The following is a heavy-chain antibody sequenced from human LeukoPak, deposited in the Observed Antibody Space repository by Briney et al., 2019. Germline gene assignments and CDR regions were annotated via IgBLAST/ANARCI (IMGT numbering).Heavy chain of an antibody. CDR2: ISSSGSTI. V-gene: IGHV3-48*03. CDR3: ARDGSVITMVRGVLDV. Sequence: GGSLRLSCAASGFTFSSYEMNWVRQAPGKGLEWVSYISSSGSTIYYADSVKGRFTISRDNAKNSLYLQMNSLRAEDTAVYYCARDGSVITMVRGVLDVWGKGTTVTISS. CDR1: GFTFSSYE. D-gene: IGHD3-10*01. J-gene: IGHJ6*04.